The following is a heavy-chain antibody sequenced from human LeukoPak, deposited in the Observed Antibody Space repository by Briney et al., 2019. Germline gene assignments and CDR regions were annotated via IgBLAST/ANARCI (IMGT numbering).Heavy chain of an antibody. Sequence: SETLSLTCTVSGGSISSSSYYWGWIRQPPGKGLEWIGSIYYSGSTYYNPSLKSRVTISVDTSKNQFSLKLSSVTAADTAVYYCAREGVTHYFDYWGQGTLVTVSS. D-gene: IGHD2-21*02. CDR3: AREGVTHYFDY. V-gene: IGHV4-39*07. CDR1: GGSISSSSYY. J-gene: IGHJ4*02. CDR2: IYYSGST.